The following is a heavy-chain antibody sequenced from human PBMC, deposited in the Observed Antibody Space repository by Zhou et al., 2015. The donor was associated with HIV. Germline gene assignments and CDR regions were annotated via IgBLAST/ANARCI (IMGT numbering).Heavy chain of an antibody. CDR1: GGTFSSYA. J-gene: IGHJ4*02. V-gene: IGHV1-69*01. CDR3: ARPYCSSTSCRNAPFDY. CDR2: IIPIFGTA. Sequence: QVQLVQSGAEVKKPGSSVKVSCKASGGTFSSYAISWVRQAPGQGLEWMGGIIPIFGTANYAQKFQGRVTITADESTSTAYMELSSLRSEDTAVYYCARPYCSSTSCRNAPFDYWGQGTLVTVSS. D-gene: IGHD2-2*01.